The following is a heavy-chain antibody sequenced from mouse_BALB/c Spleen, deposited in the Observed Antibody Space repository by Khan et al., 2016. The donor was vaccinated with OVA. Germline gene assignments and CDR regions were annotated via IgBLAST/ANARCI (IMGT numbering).Heavy chain of an antibody. CDR2: IWAGGST. V-gene: IGHV2-9*02. CDR1: GFSLSNYG. D-gene: IGHD1-3*01. J-gene: IGHJ3*01. Sequence: QVQLKESGPGLVAPSQTLSITCTVSGFSLSNYGVHWVRQPPGKGLEWLGVIWAGGSTNHNSALMSRLTISKDNSKSQVFLKMNSLQTEDTAMYYWARAFYNGAWFAYWGQGTLVTVSA. CDR3: ARAFYNGAWFAY.